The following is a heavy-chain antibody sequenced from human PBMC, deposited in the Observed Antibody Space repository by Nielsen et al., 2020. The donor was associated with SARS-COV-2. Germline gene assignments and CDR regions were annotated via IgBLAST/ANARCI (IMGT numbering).Heavy chain of an antibody. CDR1: GFSFSNYW. CDR3: ARAVGSVDSY. J-gene: IGHJ4*02. Sequence: GGSLRLSCATSGFSFSNYWMHWVRQAPGKGLEWVANIRQDGSEKYYVDSVKGRFTISRDNAKNSLYLQMSSLRAEDTAVYYCARAVGSVDSYWGQGTLVTVSS. V-gene: IGHV3-7*01. D-gene: IGHD2-15*01. CDR2: IRQDGSEK.